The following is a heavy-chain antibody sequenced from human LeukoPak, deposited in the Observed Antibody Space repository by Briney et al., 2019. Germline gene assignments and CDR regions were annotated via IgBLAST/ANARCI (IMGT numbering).Heavy chain of an antibody. D-gene: IGHD2-2*03. CDR3: ARVTGGYCSSTSCYAGYYYYYYMDV. CDR1: GGSFSGYY. V-gene: IGHV4-34*01. Sequence: SETLSLTCAVYGGSFSGYYWSWIRQPPGKGLEWIGEINHSGSTNYNPSLKSRVTISVDTSKNQFSLKLSSVTAADTAVYYCARVTGGYCSSTSCYAGYYYYYYMDVWGKGTTVTVSS. J-gene: IGHJ6*03. CDR2: INHSGST.